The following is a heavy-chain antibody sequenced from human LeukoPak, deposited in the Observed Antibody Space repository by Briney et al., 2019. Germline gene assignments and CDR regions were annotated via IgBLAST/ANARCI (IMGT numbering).Heavy chain of an antibody. D-gene: IGHD4-17*01. CDR3: ARGTMTTVTTEWFDP. Sequence: GGSLRLSCAASGFTFSSYWMHWVRQAPGKGLVWVSRINSDGSSTSYADSVKGRFTISRDNAKNTLYLQMNSLRAEDTAVYYCARGTMTTVTTEWFDPWGQGTLVTVSS. CDR2: INSDGSST. V-gene: IGHV3-74*01. CDR1: GFTFSSYW. J-gene: IGHJ5*02.